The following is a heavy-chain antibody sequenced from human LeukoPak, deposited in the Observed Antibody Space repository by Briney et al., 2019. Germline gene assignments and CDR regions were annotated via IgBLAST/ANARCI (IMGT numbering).Heavy chain of an antibody. V-gene: IGHV3-21*01. CDR2: ITSDGYI. D-gene: IGHD4-17*01. Sequence: GGSLRLPCAASGFAFSSSNLNWFRQAPGKGLEWVSSITSDGYIYYSDSLKGRFSISRDNAKNSLYLQMISLSSEDTAVYYCARADYGDYGVDYWGQGTLVTVSS. CDR1: GFAFSSSN. CDR3: ARADYGDYGVDY. J-gene: IGHJ4*02.